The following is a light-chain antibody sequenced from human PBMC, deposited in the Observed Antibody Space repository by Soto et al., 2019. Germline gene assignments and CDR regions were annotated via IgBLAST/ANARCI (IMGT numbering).Light chain of an antibody. Sequence: QSVLTQPASVSGAPGQRVTISCTGGSSNIGAGYDVHWYRQLPGTAPELLIYDNNNRPSGVPARFPCSKSGTSAYLPITGRQDDDEGHQYCQSYDPSVSGRVVFGGGPQLTVL. J-gene: IGLJ2*01. CDR2: DNN. CDR1: SSNIGAGYD. V-gene: IGLV1-40*01. CDR3: QSYDPSVSGRVV.